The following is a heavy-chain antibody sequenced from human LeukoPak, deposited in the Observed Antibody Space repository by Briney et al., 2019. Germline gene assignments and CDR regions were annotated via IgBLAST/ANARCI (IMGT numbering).Heavy chain of an antibody. J-gene: IGHJ3*02. CDR1: GGSISSYY. V-gene: IGHV4-59*01. D-gene: IGHD3-16*01. CDR3: ARDPVGADHAFDI. CDR2: IYYSGST. Sequence: SETLSLTCTVSGGSISSYYWSWIRQPPGRGLEWIGYIYYSGSTNYNPSLKSRVTISVDTSKNQFSLKLSSVTAADAAVYYCARDPVGADHAFDIWGQGTMVTVSS.